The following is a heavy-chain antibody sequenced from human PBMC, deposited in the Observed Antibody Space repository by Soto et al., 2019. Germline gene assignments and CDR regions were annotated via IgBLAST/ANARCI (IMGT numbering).Heavy chain of an antibody. V-gene: IGHV2-5*01. CDR3: AHRHDLGGFDI. D-gene: IGHD2-15*01. CDR2: INWNDDK. CDR1: GFSLNTRAVG. J-gene: IGHJ3*02. Sequence: SGPTLVNPTPTLTLTCTFSGFSLNTRAVGVGWIRQPPGKALEWLALINWNDDKRYSPSLKDRLTITKDTSKNHVVLTMTNIDPVDTATYYCAHRHDLGGFDIWGQGTTVTVSS.